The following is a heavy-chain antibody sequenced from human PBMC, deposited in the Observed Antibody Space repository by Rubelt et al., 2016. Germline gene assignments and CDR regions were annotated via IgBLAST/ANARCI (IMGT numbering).Heavy chain of an antibody. CDR1: GYTFTSYG. V-gene: IGHV1-18*01. CDR2: ISAYNGNT. J-gene: IGHJ5*02. Sequence: QVQLVQSGAEVKKPGASVKVSCKASGYTFTSYGISWARQAPGQGLEWMGWISAYNGNTNHAQRLQGRVTMTTDTSTTTAYMELRSLTSDDTAVYYCARCKGGTCILINQGFDPWGQGTLVTVSS. CDR3: ARCKGGTCILINQGFDP. D-gene: IGHD1/OR15-1a*01.